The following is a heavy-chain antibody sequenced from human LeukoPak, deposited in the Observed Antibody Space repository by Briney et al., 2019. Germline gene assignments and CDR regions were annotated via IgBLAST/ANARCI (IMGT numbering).Heavy chain of an antibody. Sequence: PGGSLRLSCAASGFTFSSYAMHWVRQAPGKGLEYVSAISSNGGSTYYANSVKGRFTISRDNSKNTLYLQMGSLRVEDMAVYYCARAGTTVTTFYYFDYWGQGTLVTVSS. CDR3: ARAGTTVTTFYYFDY. J-gene: IGHJ4*02. V-gene: IGHV3-64*01. CDR1: GFTFSSYA. D-gene: IGHD4-17*01. CDR2: ISSNGGST.